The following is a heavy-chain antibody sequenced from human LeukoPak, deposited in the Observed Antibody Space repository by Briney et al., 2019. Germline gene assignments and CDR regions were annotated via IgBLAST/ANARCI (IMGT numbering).Heavy chain of an antibody. V-gene: IGHV3-11*04. CDR2: ISSSGSTI. Sequence: KPGGSLRLSCAASGFTLSDYDMSWLRQAPGKGLEWVSYISSSGSTIYYADSVKGRFTISRDNAKNSLYLQMNSLRAEDTAVYYCAREVYYYGSGSYYIDYWGQGTLVTVSS. CDR3: AREVYYYGSGSYYIDY. CDR1: GFTLSDYD. D-gene: IGHD3-10*01. J-gene: IGHJ4*02.